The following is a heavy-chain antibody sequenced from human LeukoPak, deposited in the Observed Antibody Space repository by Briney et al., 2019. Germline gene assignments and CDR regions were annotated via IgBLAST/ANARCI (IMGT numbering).Heavy chain of an antibody. D-gene: IGHD3-22*01. CDR1: GFTFSRYR. V-gene: IGHV3-21*01. CDR3: ARFPGRNYYDSSGFDY. J-gene: IGHJ4*02. Sequence: PGGSLRLSCEASGFTFSRYRMNWVRQAPGKGLEWVSSISSSRSSIYYADSVKGRFTISRDNAKNSLYLQMNSLRAEDTAVYYCARFPGRNYYDSSGFDYWGQGTLVTVSS. CDR2: ISSSRSSI.